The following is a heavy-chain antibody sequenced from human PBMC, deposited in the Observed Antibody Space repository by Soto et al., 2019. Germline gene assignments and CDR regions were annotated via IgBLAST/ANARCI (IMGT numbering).Heavy chain of an antibody. D-gene: IGHD3-22*01. Sequence: SETLSLTCAVYCGSFSGYYWSWIRQPPGKGLEWIGEVNHSGSTNYNPSLKSRVTISVDTSKNQFSLKLSSVTAADTAVYYCARGSIFFTMIVVRRWFDPWGQGTLVTSPQ. CDR3: ARGSIFFTMIVVRRWFDP. J-gene: IGHJ5*02. CDR1: CGSFSGYY. V-gene: IGHV4-34*01. CDR2: VNHSGST.